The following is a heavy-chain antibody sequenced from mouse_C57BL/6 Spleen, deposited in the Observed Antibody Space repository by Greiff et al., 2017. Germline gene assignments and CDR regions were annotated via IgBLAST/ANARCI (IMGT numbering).Heavy chain of an antibody. CDR1: GYTFTSYW. D-gene: IGHD1-1*01. J-gene: IGHJ1*03. Sequence: EVQLKESGTVLARPGASVKMSCKTSGYTFTSYWMHWVKQRPGQGLEWIGAIYPGNSDTSYNQKFKGKAKLTAGTSASTAYMELSSLTNEDSAVYYCTSYYGSSDWYFDVWGTGTTVTVSS. CDR3: TSYYGSSDWYFDV. CDR2: IYPGNSDT. V-gene: IGHV1-5*01.